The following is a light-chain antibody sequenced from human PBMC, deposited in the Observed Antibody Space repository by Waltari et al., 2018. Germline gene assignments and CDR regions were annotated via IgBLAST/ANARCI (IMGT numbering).Light chain of an antibody. CDR2: GAA. CDR3: QQYGTSPYT. Sequence: GDKASLSCKASQNLSSNFLAWYRQRPGQPPGLLIHGAAKRAAGIPDTFSGSGSGTDFTLTISRLEAEDSAVYYCQQYGTSPYTFGQGTKVEIK. CDR1: QNLSSNF. J-gene: IGKJ2*01. V-gene: IGKV3-20*01.